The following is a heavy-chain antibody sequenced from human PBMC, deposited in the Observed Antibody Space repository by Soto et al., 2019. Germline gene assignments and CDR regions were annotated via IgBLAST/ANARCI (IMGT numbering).Heavy chain of an antibody. CDR3: AGEGGIAAPRSSYY. CDR1: GGTFSSYA. D-gene: IGHD6-13*01. J-gene: IGHJ4*02. CDR2: IMPIFGTA. Sequence: QVQLVQSGAEVKKPGSSVKGSCKASGGTFSSYASSWVRQAPGQGLEWLGGIMPIFGTANYAQKFKGRVTITAEESPSTADMELSSLRSEDKAVYYFAGEGGIAAPRSSYYWGQGNLGHVSS. V-gene: IGHV1-69*01.